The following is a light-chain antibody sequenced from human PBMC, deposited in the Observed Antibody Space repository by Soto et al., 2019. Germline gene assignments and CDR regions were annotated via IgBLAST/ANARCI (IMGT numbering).Light chain of an antibody. V-gene: IGKV3-15*01. J-gene: IGKJ5*01. CDR1: QSVSSS. CDR3: QQYTNWPTIT. Sequence: EIVLTQSPGTLSLSPGERATLSCRASQSVSSSYLAWYQQKPGQAPRLXXYGSSTRANGVPARFSGSGSGADFTLTISNLQSEDFAVYYCQQYTNWPTITFGQGTRLEIK. CDR2: GSS.